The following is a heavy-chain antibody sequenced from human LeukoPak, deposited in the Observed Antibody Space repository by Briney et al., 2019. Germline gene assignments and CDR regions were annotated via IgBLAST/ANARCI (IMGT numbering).Heavy chain of an antibody. Sequence: PGGALRLSWAASWFTFSSYSMNWVRQAAGKGLEVVASISSSSSYIYYADSVKGRFPISRCNAKNSLYLQMHRLRAEDTAVYYCARLEWIQLTDYYYGMEVWGQGTTVTVSS. CDR1: WFTFSSYS. D-gene: IGHD5-18*01. V-gene: IGHV3-21*01. J-gene: IGHJ6*01. CDR2: ISSSSSYI. CDR3: ARLEWIQLTDYYYGMEV.